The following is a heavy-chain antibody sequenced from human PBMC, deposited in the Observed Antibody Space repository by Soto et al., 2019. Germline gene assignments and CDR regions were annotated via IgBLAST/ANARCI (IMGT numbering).Heavy chain of an antibody. J-gene: IGHJ5*02. V-gene: IGHV1-69*06. Sequence: GASVKVSCKASGGTFSSYAISWVRQAPGQGLEWMGGIIPIFGTANYAQKFQGRATITADKSTSTAYMELSSLRSEDTAVYYCARGPTPTYSYGLNWFDPWGQGTLVTVSS. CDR3: ARGPTPTYSYGLNWFDP. CDR2: IIPIFGTA. CDR1: GGTFSSYA. D-gene: IGHD5-18*01.